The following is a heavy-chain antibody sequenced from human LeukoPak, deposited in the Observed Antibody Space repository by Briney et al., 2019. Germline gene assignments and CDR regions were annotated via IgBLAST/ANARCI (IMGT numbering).Heavy chain of an antibody. V-gene: IGHV3-23*01. CDR3: AKERLAYYFDY. CDR2: ISGSGGST. J-gene: IGHJ4*02. Sequence: GGSLRLSCAASGFTFSSHWMTWVRQAPGKGLEWVSAISGSGGSTYYADSVMGRFTISRDNSKNTLYLQMNSLRAEDTAVYCCAKERLAYYFDYWGQGTLVTVSS. D-gene: IGHD6-19*01. CDR1: GFTFSSHW.